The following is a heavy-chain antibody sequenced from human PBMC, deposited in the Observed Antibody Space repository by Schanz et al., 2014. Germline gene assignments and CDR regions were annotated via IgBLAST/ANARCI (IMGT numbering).Heavy chain of an antibody. V-gene: IGHV4-59*08. Sequence: QVQLKESGPGLVKPSETLSLTCTVSGGSISGYYWSWIRQPPGKGLEWIGYVYYSGSTKYNPSLKSRVPISVDTPKTQFPLPLTSVTAADTAVYYCARLRREGGNFYFEYWGQGILVTVSS. CDR1: GGSISGYY. D-gene: IGHD3-16*01. CDR3: ARLRREGGNFYFEY. CDR2: VYYSGST. J-gene: IGHJ4*02.